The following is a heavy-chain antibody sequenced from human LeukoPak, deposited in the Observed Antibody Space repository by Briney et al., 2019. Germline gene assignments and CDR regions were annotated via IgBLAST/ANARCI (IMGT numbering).Heavy chain of an antibody. CDR3: ARVQLWLNYFDC. CDR2: ISSSGSTI. D-gene: IGHD5-18*01. Sequence: GGSLRLSCAASGFTFSSYEMNWVRQAPGKGLEWVSYISSSGSTIYHADSVKGRFTISRDNAKNSLYLQMNSLRAEDTAVYYCARVQLWLNYFDCWGQGTLVTVSS. J-gene: IGHJ4*02. V-gene: IGHV3-48*03. CDR1: GFTFSSYE.